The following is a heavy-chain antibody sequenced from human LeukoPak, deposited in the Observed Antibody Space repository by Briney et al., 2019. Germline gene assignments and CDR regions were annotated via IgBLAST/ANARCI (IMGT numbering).Heavy chain of an antibody. Sequence: PSETLSLTCTVSGGSISTYYWSWIRQPPGEGLEWIGYIYTSGSTDYNPSLKSRVTIPLDTSNNQFSLNLNSVTAADTAVYYCARSRGRKVTPFDYWGQGILVTVSS. CDR3: ARSRGRKVTPFDY. CDR2: IYTSGST. J-gene: IGHJ4*02. V-gene: IGHV4-4*09. CDR1: GGSISTYY. D-gene: IGHD3-10*01.